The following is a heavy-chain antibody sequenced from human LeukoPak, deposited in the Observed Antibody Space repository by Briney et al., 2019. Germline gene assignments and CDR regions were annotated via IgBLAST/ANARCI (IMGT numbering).Heavy chain of an antibody. CDR3: ARGRGSSSFSDY. CDR1: GYTFTGYY. D-gene: IGHD6-6*01. J-gene: IGHJ4*02. CDR2: INPNSGGT. Sequence: ASVKVSCKASGYTFTGYYMHWARQAPGQGLEWMGWINPNSGGTNYAQNFQGRVTMTRDTSTSTVYMELSSLRSEDTAVYYCARGRGSSSFSDYWGQGTLVTVSS. V-gene: IGHV1-2*02.